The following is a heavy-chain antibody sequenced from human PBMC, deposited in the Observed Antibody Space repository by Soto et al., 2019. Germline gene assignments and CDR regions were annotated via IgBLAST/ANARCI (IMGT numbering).Heavy chain of an antibody. CDR2: VYYSGST. J-gene: IGHJ4*02. Sequence: QLQLQESGPGLVKPSETLSLTCTVSGGSLSTSDYYWGWIRQPPRKGPEWIGNVYYSGSTDYNPSLTSRFTISVDTSGNPFSLTLTSVAAADTAVYSCAGLTPPAGSGGFHDYWGRGTLVTVSS. V-gene: IGHV4-39*01. CDR1: GGSLSTSDYY. D-gene: IGHD2-15*01. CDR3: AGLTPPAGSGGFHDY.